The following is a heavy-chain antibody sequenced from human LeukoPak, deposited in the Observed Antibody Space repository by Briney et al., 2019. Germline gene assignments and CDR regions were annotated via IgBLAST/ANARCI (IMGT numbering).Heavy chain of an antibody. Sequence: GGSLRLSCAASGFTFSSYAMSWVRQAPGKGLEWVSAISGSGGSTYYADSAKGRFTISRDNSKNTLYLQMNSLRAEDTAVYYCAKLEYAPYYYGSGSSLFDYWGQGTLVTVSS. J-gene: IGHJ4*02. CDR1: GFTFSSYA. D-gene: IGHD3-10*01. V-gene: IGHV3-23*01. CDR2: ISGSGGST. CDR3: AKLEYAPYYYGSGSSLFDY.